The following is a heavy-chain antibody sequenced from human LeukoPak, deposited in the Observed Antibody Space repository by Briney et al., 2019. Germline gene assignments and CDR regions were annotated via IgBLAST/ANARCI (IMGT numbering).Heavy chain of an antibody. J-gene: IGHJ5*02. CDR1: GFTFSSYS. CDR2: ISYDGSNK. CDR3: ARETAYYYDSSGYYYPWFDP. Sequence: GGSLRLSCAASGFTFSSYSMNWVRQAPGKGLGWVAVISYDGSNKYYADSVKGRFTISRDNSKNTLYLQMNSLRAEDTAVYYCARETAYYYDSSGYYYPWFDPWGQGTLVTVSS. D-gene: IGHD3-22*01. V-gene: IGHV3-30*03.